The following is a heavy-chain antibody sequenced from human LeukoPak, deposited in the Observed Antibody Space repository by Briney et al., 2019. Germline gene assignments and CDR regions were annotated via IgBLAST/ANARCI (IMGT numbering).Heavy chain of an antibody. CDR2: ISWNSGSI. Sequence: GGSLRLSCAASGFTFDDYAMHWVRQAPGKGLEGVSGISWNSGSIGYADSVKGRFTISRDNAKNSLYLQMNSLRAEDTALYHCAKDLTTVTTGLDYWGQGTLVTVSS. J-gene: IGHJ4*02. D-gene: IGHD4-17*01. V-gene: IGHV3-9*01. CDR3: AKDLTTVTTGLDY. CDR1: GFTFDDYA.